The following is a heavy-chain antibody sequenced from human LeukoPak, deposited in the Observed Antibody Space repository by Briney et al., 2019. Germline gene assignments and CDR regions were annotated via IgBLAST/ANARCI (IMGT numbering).Heavy chain of an antibody. CDR2: TRNSVTT. V-gene: IGHV4-31*03. Sequence: SETLSLTCTVSGGSISSGGYFWSWIRHHPGKGLEWIGYTRNSVTTYYNPFPKGRITISVDTSKNQFYLKLRSETAADTAVYYCARDRRYSGFGPDYWGQGTLVTVSS. J-gene: IGHJ4*02. D-gene: IGHD5-12*01. CDR1: GGSISSGGYF. CDR3: ARDRRYSGFGPDY.